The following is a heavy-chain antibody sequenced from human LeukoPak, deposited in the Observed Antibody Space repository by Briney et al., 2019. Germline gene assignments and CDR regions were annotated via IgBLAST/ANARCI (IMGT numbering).Heavy chain of an antibody. CDR3: ARAPGIVVVGRDDY. J-gene: IGHJ4*02. CDR1: GYTFTSYG. D-gene: IGHD2-15*01. V-gene: IGHV1-18*01. CDR2: ISAYNGNT. Sequence: ASVKVSCKASGYTFTSYGISWVRQAPGQGLEWMGWISAYNGNTNYAQKLQGRVTMTTATSTSTAYMELRSLRSDDTAVYYCARAPGIVVVGRDDYWGQGTLVTVSS.